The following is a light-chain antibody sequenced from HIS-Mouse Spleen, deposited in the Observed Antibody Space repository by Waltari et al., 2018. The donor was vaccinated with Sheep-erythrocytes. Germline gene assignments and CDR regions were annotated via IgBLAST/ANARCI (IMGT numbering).Light chain of an antibody. J-gene: IGKJ4*01. CDR3: QQSYSTPPLT. V-gene: IGKV1-39*01. CDR1: QSISSY. Sequence: DIQMTQSPSSLSASVGDRVTITCRASQSISSYLNWYQQKPGKAPKLLIYAASSLQSGVPSRFSGSGSGTDFTITSSSLQPEDVATYYCQQSYSTPPLTFGGGTKVEIK. CDR2: AAS.